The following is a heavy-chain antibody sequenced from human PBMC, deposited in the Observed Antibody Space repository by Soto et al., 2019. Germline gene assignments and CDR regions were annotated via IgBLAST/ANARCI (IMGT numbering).Heavy chain of an antibody. D-gene: IGHD6-13*01. Sequence: GGSLRLSCVSSGFTLLCYAMNWVRQAPGKGLEWVSYISSSSGKIDYADSVKGRFTISRDNAKNSLFLQMNSLRDEDTAVYYCARDPSYGSSWYYYFDYWGQGT. J-gene: IGHJ4*02. CDR1: GFTLLCYA. V-gene: IGHV3-48*02. CDR2: ISSSSGKI. CDR3: ARDPSYGSSWYYYFDY.